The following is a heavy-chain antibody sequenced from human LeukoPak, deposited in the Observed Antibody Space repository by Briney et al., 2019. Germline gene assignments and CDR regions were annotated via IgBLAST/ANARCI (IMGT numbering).Heavy chain of an antibody. CDR2: ISGYGGST. Sequence: SGGSLRLSCAASGFTFDDYAMHWVRQAPGKGLEWVSLISGYGGSTYYADSVKGRFTISRDNSKNSLYLQMSSLRTEDTALYYCAKDRGYDPVDAFDIWGQGTMVTVSS. CDR1: GFTFDDYA. J-gene: IGHJ3*02. CDR3: AKDRGYDPVDAFDI. V-gene: IGHV3-43*02. D-gene: IGHD2-15*01.